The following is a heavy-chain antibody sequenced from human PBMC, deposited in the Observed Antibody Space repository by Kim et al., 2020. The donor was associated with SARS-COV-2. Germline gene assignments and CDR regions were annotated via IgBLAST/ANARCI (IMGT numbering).Heavy chain of an antibody. CDR2: ISKSGTGS. Sequence: GGSLRLSCAVSGFTFSSYEMNWVRQAPGKGLEWVSYISKSGTGSQYADSVKGRFTISRDNAKNSLYLQMNSLRAEDTAFYYCAREVATTPDAFDIWGQGTLVTVSS. CDR3: AREVATTPDAFDI. D-gene: IGHD5-12*01. V-gene: IGHV3-48*03. CDR1: GFTFSSYE. J-gene: IGHJ3*02.